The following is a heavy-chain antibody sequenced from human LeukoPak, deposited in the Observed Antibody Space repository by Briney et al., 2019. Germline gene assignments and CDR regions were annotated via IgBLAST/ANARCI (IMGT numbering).Heavy chain of an antibody. J-gene: IGHJ1*01. V-gene: IGHV1-18*01. D-gene: IGHD3-22*01. Sequence: GASVKVSCKASGYTFTSYGISWVRQAPGQGLEWMGWISAYNGNTNYAQKLQGRVTMTTDTSTSTAYMELRSLRSDDTAVYYCARSPTGGYYYDSSGYYYWHFQHWGQGTLVTVSS. CDR1: GYTFTSYG. CDR3: ARSPTGGYYYDSSGYYYWHFQH. CDR2: ISAYNGNT.